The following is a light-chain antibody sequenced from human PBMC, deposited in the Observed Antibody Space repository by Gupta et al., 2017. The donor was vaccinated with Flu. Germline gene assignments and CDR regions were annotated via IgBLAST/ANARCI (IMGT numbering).Light chain of an antibody. J-gene: IGLJ2*01. CDR1: RSDVGSYNC. Sequence: QPALTQPPSASGSPGQSVTISCAGTRSDVGSYNCVSWYQQRPGNAPQLIIYEVTKRPSGIPHRFSGSKSGNTASLTVSGLQPEDEADYYCTSYAGTKRVLFGGGTKLTVL. V-gene: IGLV2-8*01. CDR3: TSYAGTKRVL. CDR2: EVT.